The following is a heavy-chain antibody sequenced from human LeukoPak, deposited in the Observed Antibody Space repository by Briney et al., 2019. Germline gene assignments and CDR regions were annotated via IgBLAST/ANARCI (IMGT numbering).Heavy chain of an antibody. Sequence: GGSLRLSCAASGFTFSSYEMNWVRQAPGKGLEGVSYISSSGSTIYYADSVKGRFTISRDNAKNSLYLQMNSLRAEDTAVYYCAELGITMIGGVWGKGTTVTISS. CDR2: ISSSGSTI. J-gene: IGHJ6*04. CDR3: AELGITMIGGV. CDR1: GFTFSSYE. V-gene: IGHV3-48*03. D-gene: IGHD3-10*02.